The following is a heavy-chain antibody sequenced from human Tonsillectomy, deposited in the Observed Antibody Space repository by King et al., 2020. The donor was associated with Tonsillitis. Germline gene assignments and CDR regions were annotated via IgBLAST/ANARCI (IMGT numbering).Heavy chain of an antibody. Sequence: VQLVESGGGVVQPGRSLRLSCAASGFTFSSYGMHWVRQAPGKGLEGVAVISYDGSNKYYADSVKGRFTISRDNSKNTLYLQMNSLRAEDTAVYYCAKGWRGRFYIVGIWGAGALVTVSP. D-gene: IGHD1-26*01. J-gene: IGHJ4*02. V-gene: IGHV3-30*18. CDR2: ISYDGSNK. CDR1: GFTFSSYG. CDR3: AKGWRGRFYIVGI.